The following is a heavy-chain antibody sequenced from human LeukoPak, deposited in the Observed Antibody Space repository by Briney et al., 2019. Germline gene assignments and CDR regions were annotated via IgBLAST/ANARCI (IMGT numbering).Heavy chain of an antibody. CDR3: AAQGYYDSSGYLYYFDH. CDR1: GFTFTTYG. CDR2: ISGSGGNT. D-gene: IGHD3-22*01. Sequence: GGTLRLSRAASGFTFTTYGMSWVRQAPGKGLEWVSTISGSGGNTNYADSVKGRFTISRDKSKNTLYLQMNSLRAEDTAVYYRAAQGYYDSSGYLYYFDHWGQGTLVTVSS. J-gene: IGHJ4*02. V-gene: IGHV3-23*01.